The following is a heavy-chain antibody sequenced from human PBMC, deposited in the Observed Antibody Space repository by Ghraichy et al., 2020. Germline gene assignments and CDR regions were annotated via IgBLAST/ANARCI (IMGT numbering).Heavy chain of an antibody. CDR1: GYTFTGYY. CDR2: INPNSGGT. V-gene: IGHV1-2*05. D-gene: IGHD6-13*01. J-gene: IGHJ3*02. CDR3: ARGAPAGIAAAGTGAFDI. Sequence: ASVKVSCKASGYTFTGYYMHWVRQAPGQGLEWMGRINPNSGGTNYAQKFQGRVTMTRDTSISTAYMELSRLRSDDTVVYYCARGAPAGIAAAGTGAFDIWGQGTMVTVSS.